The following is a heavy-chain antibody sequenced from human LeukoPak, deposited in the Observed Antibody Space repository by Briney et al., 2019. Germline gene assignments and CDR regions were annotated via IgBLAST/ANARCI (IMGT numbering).Heavy chain of an antibody. V-gene: IGHV1-46*01. CDR3: ARGHFDSSGYYFDY. CDR2: INPSGGST. J-gene: IGHJ4*02. CDR1: GYTFTSYY. D-gene: IGHD3-22*01. Sequence: ASVKVSCKTSGYTFTSYYMHWVRQAPGQGLEWMGIINPSGGSTTYAQKFQGRVTLTRDTSTSTLHMELSSLRSEDTAFYYCARGHFDSSGYYFDYWGQGTLVTVSS.